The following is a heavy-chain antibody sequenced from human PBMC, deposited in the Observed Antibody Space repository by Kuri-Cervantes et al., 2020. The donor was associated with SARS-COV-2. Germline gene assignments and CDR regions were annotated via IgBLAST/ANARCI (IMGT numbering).Heavy chain of an antibody. D-gene: IGHD3-22*01. V-gene: IGHV3-30-3*01. CDR3: ARGDYYDSSGYYLHYFDY. CDR1: GFTSSSYA. CDR2: ISYDGSNK. J-gene: IGHJ4*02. Sequence: GGSLRLSCAASGFTSSSYAMHWVRQAPGKGLEWVAVISYDGSNKYYADSVKGRFTISRDNSKNTLYLQMNSLRVEDTAVYYCARGDYYDSSGYYLHYFDYWGQGTLVTVSS.